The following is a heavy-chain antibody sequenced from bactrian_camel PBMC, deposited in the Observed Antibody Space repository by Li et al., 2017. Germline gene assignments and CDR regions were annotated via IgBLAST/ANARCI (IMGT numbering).Heavy chain of an antibody. CDR2: NDIDGTT. CDR1: GYMYSLYC. D-gene: IGHD3*01. CDR3: AATSADCSAGSLGALEDNPDVDY. Sequence: HVQLVESGGVPVQAGGSHRLSCYVRGYMYSLYCMAWFRQVPGKGREGLAVNDIDGTTRYSDSVKGRFTITRDNAKNTLYLYMNSLKPEDSAMYFCAATSADCSAGSLGALEDNPDVDYWGHGTQVTVSS. V-gene: IGHV3S26*01. J-gene: IGHJ4*01.